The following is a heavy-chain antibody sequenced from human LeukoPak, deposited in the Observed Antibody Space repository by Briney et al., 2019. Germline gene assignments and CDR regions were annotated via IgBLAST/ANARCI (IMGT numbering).Heavy chain of an antibody. J-gene: IGHJ4*02. V-gene: IGHV3-69-1*01. CDR1: GFTFSDYY. Sequence: GGSLRLSCAASGFTFSDYYMSWIRRAPGKGLEWVSSISNSSYIYYADSVKGRFTISRDNANNSLYLQMNSLRAEDTTVYYCARGDSGGMDYWGQGTLVTVSS. D-gene: IGHD3-16*01. CDR3: ARGDSGGMDY. CDR2: ISNSSYI.